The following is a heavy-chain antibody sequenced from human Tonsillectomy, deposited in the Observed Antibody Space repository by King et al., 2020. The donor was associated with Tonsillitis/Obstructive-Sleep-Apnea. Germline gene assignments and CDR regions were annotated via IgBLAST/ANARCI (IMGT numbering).Heavy chain of an antibody. CDR2: IDPSDSYT. J-gene: IGHJ6*02. Sequence: VQLVESGTEVKKPGESLRISCTGSGYNFITYWITWVRQMPGKGLEWMGSIDPSDSYTNYSPSFQGHVTISTDKSISTAYLQWSSLKASDTAMYYCGVHYVSGSPPTYSYSGMDVWGQGTTVTVSS. D-gene: IGHD3-10*01. V-gene: IGHV5-10-1*03. CDR3: GVHYVSGSPPTYSYSGMDV. CDR1: GYNFITYW.